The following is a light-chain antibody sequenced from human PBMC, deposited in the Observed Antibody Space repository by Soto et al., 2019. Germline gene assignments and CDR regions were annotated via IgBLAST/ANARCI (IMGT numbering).Light chain of an antibody. CDR3: CSYAGNSAFV. Sequence: QSVLTQSPSASGTPGQRVTISCSGSTSNFGSNSVNWYQQLPGTAPKVVIYGNNQRPSGISGRFSGSKSGNTASLTISGLQADDEADYYCCSYAGNSAFVFGGGTKLTVL. V-gene: IGLV1-44*01. CDR2: GNN. CDR1: TSNFGSNS. J-gene: IGLJ2*01.